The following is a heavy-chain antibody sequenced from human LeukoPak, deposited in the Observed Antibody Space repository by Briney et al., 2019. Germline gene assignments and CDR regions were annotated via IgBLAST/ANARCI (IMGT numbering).Heavy chain of an antibody. Sequence: GGSLRLSCAASGFTFDDYAMHWVRQAPGKGLEWVSGISWNSDSIGYADSVKGRFTISRDNAKNSLYLQMNSLRAEDMALYYCAKGTLAAARAPPYHYYYMDVWGKGTTVTVSS. D-gene: IGHD6-13*01. V-gene: IGHV3-9*03. CDR1: GFTFDDYA. CDR2: ISWNSDSI. CDR3: AKGTLAAARAPPYHYYYMDV. J-gene: IGHJ6*03.